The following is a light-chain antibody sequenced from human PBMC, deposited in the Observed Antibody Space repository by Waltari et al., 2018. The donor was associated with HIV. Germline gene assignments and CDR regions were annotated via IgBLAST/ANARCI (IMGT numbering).Light chain of an antibody. CDR1: ASNIGKNY. CDR3: GTWDSSVSAGV. V-gene: IGLV1-51*01. CDR2: DNN. J-gene: IGLJ3*02. Sequence: QSVLTQPPSLSAAPGQKVTISCSGSASNIGKNYVSWYQQLPATAPKIIIYDNNKRPSGSPDRFSGSKSGTSATLAITGLRTGDEADYYCGTWDSSVSAGVFGGGTKLTVL.